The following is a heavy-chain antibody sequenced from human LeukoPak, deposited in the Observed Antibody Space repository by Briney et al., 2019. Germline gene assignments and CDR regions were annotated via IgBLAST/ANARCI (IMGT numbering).Heavy chain of an antibody. D-gene: IGHD1-1*01. CDR1: GFTFSSYS. Sequence: GGSLRLSCAASGFTFSSYSMNWVRQAPGKGLEWVSSISSSSSYIYYADSVKGRFTISRDNAKNSLYLQMNSLRAEDTAVYYCARDSLLDADAFDIWGQGTMVTVSS. CDR3: ARDSLLDADAFDI. CDR2: ISSSSSYI. V-gene: IGHV3-21*01. J-gene: IGHJ3*02.